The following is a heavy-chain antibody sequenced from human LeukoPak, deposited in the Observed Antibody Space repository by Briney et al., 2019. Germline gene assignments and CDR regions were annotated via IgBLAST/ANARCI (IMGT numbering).Heavy chain of an antibody. CDR1: GFTFSSFA. Sequence: GGSLRLSCAASGFTFSSFAMSWVRQAPGKGLEWVSGISGSGSTTYYADSVKGRFTISRDNAKNSLYLQMNSLRAEDTAVYYCARAGGFGELFEFDYWGQGTLVTVSS. V-gene: IGHV3-21*01. J-gene: IGHJ4*02. D-gene: IGHD3-10*01. CDR2: ISGSGSTT. CDR3: ARAGGFGELFEFDY.